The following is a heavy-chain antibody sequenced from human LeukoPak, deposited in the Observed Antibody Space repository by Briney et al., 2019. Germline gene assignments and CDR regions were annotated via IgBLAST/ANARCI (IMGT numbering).Heavy chain of an antibody. CDR3: ARYSKWELLRAVYYYYGMDV. Sequence: ASVKVSCKASGYTFTSYGISWVRQAPGQGLEWMGWISAYNGNTNYAQKLQGRVTMTTDTSTSTAYMELRSLRSDDTAVYYCARYSKWELLRAVYYYYGMDVWGQGTTVTVSS. CDR2: ISAYNGNT. CDR1: GYTFTSYG. D-gene: IGHD1-26*01. V-gene: IGHV1-18*01. J-gene: IGHJ6*02.